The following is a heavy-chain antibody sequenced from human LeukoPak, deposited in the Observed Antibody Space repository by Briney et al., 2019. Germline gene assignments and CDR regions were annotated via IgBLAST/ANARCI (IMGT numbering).Heavy chain of an antibody. CDR1: GGSFSGYY. Sequence: PSETLSLTCAVYGGSFSGYYWSWIRQPPGKGLEWIGEINHSGSTNYNPSLKSRVTISVDTSKNQFSLKLSSVTAADTAVYYCARDTVTNSFDYWGQGTLVTVSS. J-gene: IGHJ4*02. CDR2: INHSGST. CDR3: ARDTVTNSFDY. V-gene: IGHV4-34*01. D-gene: IGHD4-17*01.